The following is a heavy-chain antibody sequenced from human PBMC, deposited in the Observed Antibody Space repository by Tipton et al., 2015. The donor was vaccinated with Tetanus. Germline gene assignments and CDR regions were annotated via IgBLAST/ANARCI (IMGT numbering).Heavy chain of an antibody. CDR1: GDSISRGGYF. CDR3: ARDQGGGRVVRLNWLDP. J-gene: IGHJ5*02. D-gene: IGHD6-6*01. Sequence: TLSLTCTVSGDSISRGGYFWEWVRQRPGEGPGWGGYIYYRGDTYYNPSHKSRVSLSVDTSKNQFSLNLTSVTAADTAVYYCARDQGGGRVVRLNWLDPWGQGTLVTVSS. CDR2: IYYRGDT. V-gene: IGHV4-31*03.